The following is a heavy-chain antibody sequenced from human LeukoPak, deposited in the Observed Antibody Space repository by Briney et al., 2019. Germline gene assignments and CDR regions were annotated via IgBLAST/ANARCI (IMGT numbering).Heavy chain of an antibody. J-gene: IGHJ3*02. CDR2: IYYSGST. V-gene: IGHV4-59*08. CDR1: GGSISSYY. Sequence: PSETLSLTCTVSGGSISSYYWSWIRQPPGKGLEWIGYIYYSGSTNHNPSLKSRVTISVDTSKNQFSLKLSSVTAADTAVYYCARPVMPYYYDSSGYPPGAFDIWGQGTMVTVSS. CDR3: ARPVMPYYYDSSGYPPGAFDI. D-gene: IGHD3-22*01.